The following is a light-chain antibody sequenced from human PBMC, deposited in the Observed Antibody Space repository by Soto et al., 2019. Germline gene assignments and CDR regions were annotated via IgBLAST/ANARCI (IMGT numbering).Light chain of an antibody. CDR2: DAS. Sequence: DIELTQSPATLSSSPGERATITCRASQSVSSWLAWYQQKAGQAPKLLIYDASNLASGVPSRFSGSGSGTDFTLTISSLEPDDFATYYCLQHNKCSHTFGRGTKVEI. CDR3: LQHNKCSHT. J-gene: IGKJ4*01. CDR1: QSVSSW. V-gene: IGKV1-5*01.